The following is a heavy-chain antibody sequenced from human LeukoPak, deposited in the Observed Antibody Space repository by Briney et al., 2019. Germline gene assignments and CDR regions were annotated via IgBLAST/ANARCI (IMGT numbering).Heavy chain of an antibody. Sequence: SEPVSLLCSVFDGSMSIYYWSWIRGPPGEGREGIGYAYYCGCNTYCRPPESRVTISVDTTKNQFSLKLTAVTAADTAVYYCARNSAVATSGSWFDPWGQGTLVTVSS. V-gene: IGHV4-59*08. J-gene: IGHJ5*02. CDR1: DGSMSIYY. CDR2: AYYCGCN. D-gene: IGHD6-19*01. CDR3: ARNSAVATSGSWFDP.